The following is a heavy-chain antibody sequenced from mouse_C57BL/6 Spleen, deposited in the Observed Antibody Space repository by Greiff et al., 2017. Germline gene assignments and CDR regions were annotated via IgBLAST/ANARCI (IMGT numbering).Heavy chain of an antibody. CDR3: ARSPMVTTAMDY. CDR1: GYTFTDYY. D-gene: IGHD2-2*01. CDR2: IYPGSGNT. J-gene: IGHJ4*01. V-gene: IGHV1-76*01. Sequence: QVQLQQSGAELVRPGASVKLSCKASGYTFTDYYINWVQQRPGQGLEWIARIYPGSGNTYYNEKFKGKATLSAEKSASTAYMQLLSLTSEDSAVYFCARSPMVTTAMDYWGQGTSVTVSS.